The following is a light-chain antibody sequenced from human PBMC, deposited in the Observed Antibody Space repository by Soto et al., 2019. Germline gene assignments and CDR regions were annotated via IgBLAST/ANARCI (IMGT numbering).Light chain of an antibody. J-gene: IGKJ1*01. CDR1: QSLSSN. CDR2: GAS. CDR3: QQYKNWPPSWT. Sequence: EIVMTQSPATLSVSPGERATLSCRASQSLSSNFAWYQQKPGQAPRLLIYGASTRATGIPARFSGSGSGTEFTLTISSLQSEDFAVYYCQQYKNWPPSWTFGQGTKVDIK. V-gene: IGKV3-15*01.